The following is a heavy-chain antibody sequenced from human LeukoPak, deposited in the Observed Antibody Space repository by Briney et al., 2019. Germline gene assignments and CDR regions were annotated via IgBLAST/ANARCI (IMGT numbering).Heavy chain of an antibody. CDR2: IYYSGST. Sequence: PSETLSLTCTVSGASISSNTYFWGWIRQSPGKGLEWIGTIYYSGSTYYHPSLKSRVTMSVDTSKNQFSLKLSSVTAADTAVYYCARALQFYSSSSPYYYYYMDVWGKGTTVTVSS. D-gene: IGHD6-6*01. CDR1: GASISSNTYF. V-gene: IGHV4-39*07. J-gene: IGHJ6*03. CDR3: ARALQFYSSSSPYYYYYMDV.